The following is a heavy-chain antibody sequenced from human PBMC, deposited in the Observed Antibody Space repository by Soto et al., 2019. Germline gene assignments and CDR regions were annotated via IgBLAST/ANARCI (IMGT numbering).Heavy chain of an antibody. CDR3: ARADTAMRSGGFRRYYGMDV. CDR1: GGSISSYY. Sequence: PSETLSLTCTVSGGSISSYYWSWIRQPPGKGLEWIGYIYYSGSTNYNPSLKSRVTISVDTSKNQFSLKLSSVTAADTAVYYCARADTAMRSGGFRRYYGMDVWGQGTTVTVSS. J-gene: IGHJ6*02. CDR2: IYYSGST. V-gene: IGHV4-59*01. D-gene: IGHD5-18*01.